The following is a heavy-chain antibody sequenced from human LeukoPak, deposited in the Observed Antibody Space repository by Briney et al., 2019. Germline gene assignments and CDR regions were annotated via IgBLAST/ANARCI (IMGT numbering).Heavy chain of an antibody. D-gene: IGHD3-22*01. V-gene: IGHV1-69*13. CDR2: IIPIFGTA. CDR1: GGTFSSYA. Sequence: SVKVSCKASGGTFSSYAISWVRQAPGQGLEWMGGIIPIFGTANYAQKFQGRVTITADESTSTAYMELSSLRSEDTAVYYCARSYYYDNSGYFPTDYWGQGTLVTVSS. J-gene: IGHJ4*02. CDR3: ARSYYYDNSGYFPTDY.